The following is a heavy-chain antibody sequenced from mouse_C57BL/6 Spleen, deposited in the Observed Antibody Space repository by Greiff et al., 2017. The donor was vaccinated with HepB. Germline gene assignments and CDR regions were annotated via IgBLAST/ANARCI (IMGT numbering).Heavy chain of an antibody. CDR2: FSGGGGNT. J-gene: IGHJ3*01. CDR3: ASHAAH. V-gene: IGHV5-9*01. CDR1: GFTFSSDT. Sequence: EVKLMESGGGLVKPGGSLKLSCAASGFTFSSDTMSWVRQTPEKRLERVATFSGGGGNTYYPDSVKGRFTISRVNAKNTLYLQMSSRRAEDTALYYCASHAAHWGQGSLVTVSA.